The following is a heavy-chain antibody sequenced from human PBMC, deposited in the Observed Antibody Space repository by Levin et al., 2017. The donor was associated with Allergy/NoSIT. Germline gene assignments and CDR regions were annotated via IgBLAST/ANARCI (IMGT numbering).Heavy chain of an antibody. Sequence: PGGSLRLSCAASGFYFSNYAMDWVRQAPGKGLEWVAVISKGGGTKFYADSVKGRFTISRDNSRNTLGMQMNSLRVEDTAVYYCASHFRDLDYWGQGTLVTVSS. CDR3: ASHFRDLDY. V-gene: IGHV3-30-3*01. CDR1: GFYFSNYA. J-gene: IGHJ4*02. CDR2: ISKGGGTK.